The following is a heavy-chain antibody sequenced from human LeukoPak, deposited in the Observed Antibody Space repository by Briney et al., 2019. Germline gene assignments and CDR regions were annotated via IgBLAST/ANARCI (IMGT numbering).Heavy chain of an antibody. J-gene: IGHJ6*02. D-gene: IGHD3-22*01. CDR3: AKQGPSIVAGSYYYGMDV. CDR1: GFTFSSYA. V-gene: IGHV3-23*01. Sequence: GGSLRLSCAASGFTFSSYAMSWVRQAPGKGLEWVSAISGSGGSTYYADSVKGRFTISRDNSKNTLYLQMNSLRAEDTAVYYCAKQGPSIVAGSYYYGMDVWGQGTTVTVSS. CDR2: ISGSGGST.